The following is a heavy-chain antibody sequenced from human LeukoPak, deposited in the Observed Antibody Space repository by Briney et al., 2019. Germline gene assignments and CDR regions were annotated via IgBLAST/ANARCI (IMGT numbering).Heavy chain of an antibody. CDR2: IRYDGTTK. J-gene: IGHJ4*02. D-gene: IGHD6-19*01. CDR3: AKDTQWLVN. CDR1: GLIFSSHA. Sequence: GGSLRLSCAASGLIFSSHAFDWVRQAPGKGLEGVALIRYDGTTKFYADSVKGRFTISRDNSKNTVYLQMNRLTPEDTGVYYCAKDTQWLVNWGQGSLVTVSS. V-gene: IGHV3-30*02.